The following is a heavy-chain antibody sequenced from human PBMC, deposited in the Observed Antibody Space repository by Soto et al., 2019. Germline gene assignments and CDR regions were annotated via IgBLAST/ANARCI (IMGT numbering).Heavy chain of an antibody. V-gene: IGHV4-34*01. CDR2: INHGGST. Sequence: SETLSLTCAVYGGSFSGYYWSWIRQPPGKGLEWIGEINHGGSTNYNPSLKSRVTISVDTSKNQFSLKLSSVTAADTAVYYCARTQIAVAAPFDYWGQGTLVTVSS. D-gene: IGHD6-19*01. CDR3: ARTQIAVAAPFDY. CDR1: GGSFSGYY. J-gene: IGHJ4*02.